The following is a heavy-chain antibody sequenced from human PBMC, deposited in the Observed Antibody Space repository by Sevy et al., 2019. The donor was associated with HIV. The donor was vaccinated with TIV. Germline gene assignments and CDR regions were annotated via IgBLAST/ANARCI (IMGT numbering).Heavy chain of an antibody. D-gene: IGHD6-19*01. Sequence: GGSLRLSCAASGVNISSNYLSWVRQAPGKGLEWVSVIYGNNSTYYADFVKGRFTISRDNSKNTLYLQMNSLRVEDTAIYYCARCEQWLSFNYWGQGTLVTVSS. CDR2: IYGNNST. CDR1: GVNISSNY. V-gene: IGHV3-53*01. J-gene: IGHJ4*02. CDR3: ARCEQWLSFNY.